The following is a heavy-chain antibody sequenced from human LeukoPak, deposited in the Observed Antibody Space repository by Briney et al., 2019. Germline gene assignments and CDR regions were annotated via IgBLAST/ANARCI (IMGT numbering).Heavy chain of an antibody. J-gene: IGHJ4*02. Sequence: SETLSLTYAVYGGSFSGYYWSWIRQPPGKGLEWIGEINHSGSTNYNPSLKSRVTISVDTSKNQFSLKLSSVTAADTAVYYCARLGSSSSIDYWGQGTLVTVSS. CDR1: GGSFSGYY. D-gene: IGHD6-6*01. V-gene: IGHV4-34*01. CDR2: INHSGST. CDR3: ARLGSSSSIDY.